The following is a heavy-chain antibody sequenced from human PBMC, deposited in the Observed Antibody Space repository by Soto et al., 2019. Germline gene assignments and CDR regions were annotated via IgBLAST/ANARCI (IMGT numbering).Heavy chain of an antibody. CDR3: ARQGNVLLWFGEPRGAFDI. CDR1: GGSISSSSYY. V-gene: IGHV4-39*01. Sequence: VTMSVTCSVSGGSISSSSYYRGCISQPPGKGLEWIGSIYYSGSTYYNPSLKRRVTISVDTSKNQFSLKLSSVTAADTAVYYCARQGNVLLWFGEPRGAFDIWGQGTMVTVSS. CDR2: IYYSGST. J-gene: IGHJ3*02. D-gene: IGHD3-10*01.